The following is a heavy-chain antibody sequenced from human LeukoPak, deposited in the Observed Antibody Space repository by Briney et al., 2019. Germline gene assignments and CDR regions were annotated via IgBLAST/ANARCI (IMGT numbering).Heavy chain of an antibody. Sequence: GGSLRLSCAASGFTFSDHYMDWVRQAPGKGLEWVGRTRNKANSYTTEYAASVKGRFTISRDDSKNSLYLQMNSLKTEDTAVYYCAREKYYCDSSTLFDYWGQGTLVTVSS. CDR3: AREKYYCDSSTLFDY. CDR2: TRNKANSYTT. CDR1: GFTFSDHY. J-gene: IGHJ4*02. V-gene: IGHV3-72*01. D-gene: IGHD3-22*01.